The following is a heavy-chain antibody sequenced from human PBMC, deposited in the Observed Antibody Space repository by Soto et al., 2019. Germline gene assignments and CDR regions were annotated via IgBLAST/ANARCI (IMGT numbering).Heavy chain of an antibody. CDR2: IISSVGLP. Sequence: QVQLVQSGAEVKKPGSSVRVSCKTSGVTFSSYTITWVRQAPGQGLEWMGRIISSVGLPKYAQKFQGRVTITADKSTNTFHMDLSSLRSEDTAVYYCARDLGWSDYSDKKEYWGQGTLVTVSS. CDR1: GVTFSSYT. J-gene: IGHJ4*02. CDR3: ARDLGWSDYSDKKEY. V-gene: IGHV1-69*08. D-gene: IGHD1-26*01.